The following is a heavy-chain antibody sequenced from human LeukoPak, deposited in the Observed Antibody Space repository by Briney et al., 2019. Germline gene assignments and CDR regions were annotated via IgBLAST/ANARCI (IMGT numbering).Heavy chain of an antibody. J-gene: IGHJ4*02. CDR2: ISGSGSST. CDR1: GFTFSSYA. Sequence: GGSLRLSCAASGFTFSSYARSWVRQAPGKGLEWVSAISGSGSSTYYADSVKGRFTISRDNSKNTLFLQMNSLRAEDTAVYHCAKAHYDSSGYYFDYWGQGTLVTVSS. CDR3: AKAHYDSSGYYFDY. V-gene: IGHV3-23*01. D-gene: IGHD3-22*01.